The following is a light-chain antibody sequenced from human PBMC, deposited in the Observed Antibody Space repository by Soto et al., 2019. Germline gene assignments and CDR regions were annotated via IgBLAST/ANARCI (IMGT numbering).Light chain of an antibody. Sequence: EIVLTQSPGTLSLSPGDRATLSCRASESLGSSYLAWYQQKPGQAPRLLIYIGSSRAAGIPDRFSGSGSATDFTRTISSLEPEDFAVYYCQHYGSSPLTFGGGTKVDIK. CDR3: QHYGSSPLT. CDR1: ESLGSSY. CDR2: IGS. V-gene: IGKV3-20*01. J-gene: IGKJ4*01.